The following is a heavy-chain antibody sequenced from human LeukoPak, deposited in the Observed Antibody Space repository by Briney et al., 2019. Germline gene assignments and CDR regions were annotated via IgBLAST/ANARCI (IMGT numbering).Heavy chain of an antibody. CDR3: ATDSSGRGYYDSSGNDAFDI. J-gene: IGHJ3*02. Sequence: ASVKVSCKVSGYTLTELSMHWVRQAPGKGLEWMGGFDPEDGETIYAQKFQGRVTMTEDTSTDTAYMELSSLRSEDTAVYYCATDSSGRGYYDSSGNDAFDIWGQGTMVTASS. D-gene: IGHD3-22*01. CDR2: FDPEDGET. CDR1: GYTLTELS. V-gene: IGHV1-24*01.